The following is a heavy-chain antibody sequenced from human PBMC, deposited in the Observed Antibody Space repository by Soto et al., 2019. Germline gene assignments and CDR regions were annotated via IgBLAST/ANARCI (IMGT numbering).Heavy chain of an antibody. CDR3: ASDYSGYSADPEYYGVEV. Sequence: LSLTCSVSGGSVTLTSYYWGWIRQPPGKGLEWIGNVYYSGSTNYNPSLKSRVTISVDTSKNQFSLSLKSVTAADTAVYYCASDYSGYSADPEYYGVEVWGQGTTVTVSS. CDR2: VYYSGST. CDR1: GGSVTLTSYY. D-gene: IGHD3-22*01. J-gene: IGHJ6*02. V-gene: IGHV4-39*01.